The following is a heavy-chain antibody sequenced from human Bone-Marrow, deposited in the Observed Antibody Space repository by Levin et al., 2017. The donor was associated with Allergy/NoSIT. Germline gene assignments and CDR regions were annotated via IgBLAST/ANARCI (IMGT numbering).Heavy chain of an antibody. Sequence: SETLSLTCAVSGGSISSGGYSWSWIRQPPGKGLEWIGNIYLSWSTNDNPSLKSRVTISVDRSKNQFSLKLSSVTAADTAVYYCARVAGYSFGYYFDHWGQGTLVTVSS. D-gene: IGHD5-18*01. CDR3: ARVAGYSFGYYFDH. CDR2: IYLSWST. V-gene: IGHV4-30-2*01. CDR1: GGSISSGGYS. J-gene: IGHJ4*02.